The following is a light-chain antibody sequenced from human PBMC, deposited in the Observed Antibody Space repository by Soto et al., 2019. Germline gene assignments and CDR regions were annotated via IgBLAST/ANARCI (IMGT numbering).Light chain of an antibody. CDR3: QQSYSTPIT. CDR1: QSISSY. V-gene: IGKV1-39*01. Sequence: DIQMTQSPSTLSGSVGDRVTITCRAGQSISSYLNWYQQKPGKAPKLLIYAASSLQSGVPSRFSGSGSGTDFTLTISSLQPEDFATYYCQQSYSTPITFGQGTRLEIK. J-gene: IGKJ5*01. CDR2: AAS.